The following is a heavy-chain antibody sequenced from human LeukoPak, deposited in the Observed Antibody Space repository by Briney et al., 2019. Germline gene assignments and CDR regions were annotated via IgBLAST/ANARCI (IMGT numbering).Heavy chain of an antibody. CDR1: GFNYSSYT. V-gene: IGHV3-23*01. CDR2: ISASRGIT. CDR3: AKEGGYCSSTSCYDY. J-gene: IGHJ4*02. D-gene: IGHD2-2*01. Sequence: GGSLRLSCAASGFNYSSYTMNWVRQAPGMGLEWLSYISASRGITYYADSVKGRFTISRDNSKNTLYLQMNSLRVEDTAVYYCAKEGGYCSSTSCYDYWGQGTLVTVSS.